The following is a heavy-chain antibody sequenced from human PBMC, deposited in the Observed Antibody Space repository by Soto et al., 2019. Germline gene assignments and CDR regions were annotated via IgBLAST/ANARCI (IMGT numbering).Heavy chain of an antibody. CDR2: ISSSSSYI. CDR3: ARGDVVVPAASGYYYYGMDV. D-gene: IGHD2-2*01. J-gene: IGHJ6*02. CDR1: GFTFSSYS. V-gene: IGHV3-21*01. Sequence: PGGSLRFSCAASGFTFSSYSMNWVRQAPGKGLEWVSSISSSSSYIYYADSVKGRFTISRDNAKNSLYLQMNSLRAEDTAVYYCARGDVVVPAASGYYYYGMDVWGQGTTVTVSS.